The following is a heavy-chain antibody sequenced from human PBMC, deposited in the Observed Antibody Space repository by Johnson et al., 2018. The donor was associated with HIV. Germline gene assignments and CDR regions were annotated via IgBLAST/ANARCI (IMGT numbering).Heavy chain of an antibody. CDR1: GFTFDDFG. Sequence: VQLLESGGGVVRPGGSLRLSCAASGFTFDDFGMSWVRQAPGKGLEWVSVIYSGGNTYYADSVKGRFTISRDTSKNTLYLQMNSLRPDDTAVYYCARGGYSGYDGGAFDIWGQGTMVTGSS. V-gene: IGHV3-66*01. CDR2: IYSGGNT. CDR3: ARGGYSGYDGGAFDI. D-gene: IGHD5-12*01. J-gene: IGHJ3*02.